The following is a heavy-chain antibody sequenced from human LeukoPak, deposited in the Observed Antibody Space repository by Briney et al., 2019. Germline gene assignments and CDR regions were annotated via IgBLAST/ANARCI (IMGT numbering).Heavy chain of an antibody. CDR3: AKWGIAFDI. Sequence: GGSLRLSCAASGFTFDDYAMHWVRQAPGKGLEWVSGISWNSGSIGYADSVKGRFTISRDNAKNSLYLQMNSLRAEDTALYYCAKWGIAFDIWGQGTMVTVSS. J-gene: IGHJ3*02. D-gene: IGHD6-13*01. CDR2: ISWNSGSI. V-gene: IGHV3-9*01. CDR1: GFTFDDYA.